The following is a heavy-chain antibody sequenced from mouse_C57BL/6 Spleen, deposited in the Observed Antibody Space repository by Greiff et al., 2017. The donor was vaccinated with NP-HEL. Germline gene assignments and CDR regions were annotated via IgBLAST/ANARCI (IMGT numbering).Heavy chain of an antibody. J-gene: IGHJ2*01. CDR2: IYPRSGNT. Sequence: QVQLQQSGAELARPGASVKLSCKASGYTFTSYGISWVKQRTGQGLGWIGEIYPRSGNTYYNEKFKGKATLTADKSSSTAYMELRSLTSEDSAVYFCARRGLGPLYYFDYWGQGTTLTVSS. D-gene: IGHD4-1*01. V-gene: IGHV1-81*01. CDR3: ARRGLGPLYYFDY. CDR1: GYTFTSYG.